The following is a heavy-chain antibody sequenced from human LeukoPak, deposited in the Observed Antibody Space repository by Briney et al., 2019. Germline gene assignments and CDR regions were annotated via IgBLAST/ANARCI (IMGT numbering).Heavy chain of an antibody. J-gene: IGHJ4*02. D-gene: IGHD2-2*02. CDR1: GGSINGYY. CDR2: IYTAGST. V-gene: IGHV4-4*09. CDR3: ARYNCIATSCFTSGHDY. Sequence: PSETLSLTCTVSGGSINGYYWSWIRQPPGKGLEWIGYIYTAGSTKYNPSLKSRVTISVDTSKNQVSLKLTSVTAADTAVYYCARYNCIATSCFTSGHDYWGQGALVTVSS.